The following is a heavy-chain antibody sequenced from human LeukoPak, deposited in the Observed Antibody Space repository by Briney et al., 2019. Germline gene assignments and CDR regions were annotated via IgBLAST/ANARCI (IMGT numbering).Heavy chain of an antibody. CDR1: GGSFNKYY. D-gene: IGHD5/OR15-5a*01. V-gene: IGHV4-59*01. CDR2: IYGSGFT. CDR3: GRAAGTKSYGLRGTIDY. Sequence: TSETLSLTCNVSGGSFNKYYWSWVRQPPGKGLEWIGYIYGSGFTNYSPSLKSRLTISADTSNNQFSLKLSSVTAADTAVYYCGRAAGTKSYGLRGTIDYWGQGALVTVSS. J-gene: IGHJ4*02.